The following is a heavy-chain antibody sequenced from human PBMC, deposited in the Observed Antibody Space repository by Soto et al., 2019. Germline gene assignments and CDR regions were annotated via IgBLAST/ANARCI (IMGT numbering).Heavy chain of an antibody. D-gene: IGHD6-13*01. CDR2: ISYDGSSK. V-gene: IGHV3-30*18. CDR3: AKDGAFKAAALLGPMDV. CDR1: GLTFSNYG. Sequence: GGSLRLSCAASGLTFSNYGIHWVRQAPGKGLEWVAVISYDGSSKYYADSVKGRFTISRDNSKNTLYLQMNSPRAEDTAVYYCAKDGAFKAAALLGPMDVWGQGTTVTVSS. J-gene: IGHJ6*02.